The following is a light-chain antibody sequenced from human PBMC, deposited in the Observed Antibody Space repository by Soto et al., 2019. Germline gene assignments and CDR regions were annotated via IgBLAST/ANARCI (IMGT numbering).Light chain of an antibody. CDR1: QSVSSN. CDR2: GAS. CDR3: QQCGSSST. Sequence: EIVMTQSPATLSVSPGERATLSCRASQSVSSNLAWYQQIPGQAPRLLIYGASMRATGIPDRFSGSGSGTDFTLTISRLEPEDFAVYYCQQCGSSSTFGQGTRLEN. J-gene: IGKJ5*01. V-gene: IGKV3-20*01.